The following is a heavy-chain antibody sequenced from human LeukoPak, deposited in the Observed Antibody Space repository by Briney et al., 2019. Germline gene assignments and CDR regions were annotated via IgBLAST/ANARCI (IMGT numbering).Heavy chain of an antibody. Sequence: GGSLRLSCAASGFTFSSYGMHWVRQAPGKGLEWVARLHADGVEQNYVDSVTGRFTMSRDNAKNSLDLQMNSLRVEDTAVYYCARGGYSFDYLGQGTLVAVSS. D-gene: IGHD5-18*01. CDR2: LHADGVEQ. CDR3: ARGGYSFDY. CDR1: GFTFSSYG. V-gene: IGHV3-7*01. J-gene: IGHJ4*02.